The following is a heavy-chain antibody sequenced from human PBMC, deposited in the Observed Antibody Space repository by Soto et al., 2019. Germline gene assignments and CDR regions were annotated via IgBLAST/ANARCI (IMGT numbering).Heavy chain of an antibody. J-gene: IGHJ3*02. CDR3: ARESSSGWYSDDAFDI. CDR2: IIPILGIA. CDR1: GGTFSSNT. Sequence: SVKVSCTASGGTFSSNTISWVRQAPGQGLEWMGRIIPILGIANYAQKFQGRVTITADKSTSTAYMELSSLRSEDTAVYYCARESSSGWYSDDAFDIWGQGTMVTVSS. V-gene: IGHV1-69*04. D-gene: IGHD6-19*01.